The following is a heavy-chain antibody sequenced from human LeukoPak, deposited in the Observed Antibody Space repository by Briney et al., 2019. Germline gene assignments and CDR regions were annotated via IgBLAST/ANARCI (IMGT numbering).Heavy chain of an antibody. CDR1: GYSFTSYW. CDR2: IYPGDSDT. V-gene: IGHV5-51*01. D-gene: IGHD2-15*01. Sequence: GESLKISCKGAGYSFTSYWIGWVRQMPGKGLEWMGIIYPGDSDTRYSPSFQGQVTISADKSISTAYLQWSSLKASDAAMYYCASGYCSGGSCYSRFDYWGQGTLVTVSS. J-gene: IGHJ4*02. CDR3: ASGYCSGGSCYSRFDY.